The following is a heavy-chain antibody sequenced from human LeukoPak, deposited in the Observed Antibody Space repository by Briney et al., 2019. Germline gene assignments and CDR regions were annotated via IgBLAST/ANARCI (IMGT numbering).Heavy chain of an antibody. CDR3: ARDFPPEPEVVIERYFDY. CDR2: IKQDGSEK. D-gene: IGHD2-21*01. J-gene: IGHJ4*02. Sequence: GGSLRLSCAASGFTFSSYWMSWVRQAPGKGLEWVANIKQDGSEKYYVDSVKGRFTISRDNAKNSLYLQMNSLRAEDTAVYYCARDFPPEPEVVIERYFDYWGQGTLVTVSS. CDR1: GFTFSSYW. V-gene: IGHV3-7*01.